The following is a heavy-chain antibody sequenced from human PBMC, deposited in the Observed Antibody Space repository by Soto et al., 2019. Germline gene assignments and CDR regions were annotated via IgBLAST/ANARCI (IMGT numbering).Heavy chain of an antibody. CDR2: INAGNGNT. Sequence: ASVKVSCKASGYTFTSYAMHWVRQAPGQRLEWMGWINAGNGNTKYSQKFQGRVTITRDTSASTAYMGLSSLRSEDTAVYYCARGPATTVATIGYYYYMDVWGKGTTVTVSS. V-gene: IGHV1-3*01. CDR3: ARGPATTVATIGYYYYMDV. D-gene: IGHD4-17*01. J-gene: IGHJ6*03. CDR1: GYTFTSYA.